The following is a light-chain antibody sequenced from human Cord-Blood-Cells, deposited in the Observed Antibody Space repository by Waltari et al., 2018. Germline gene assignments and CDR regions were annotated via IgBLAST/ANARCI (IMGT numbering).Light chain of an antibody. CDR3: MQALRTLS. V-gene: IGKV2-28*01. J-gene: IGKJ4*01. CDR1: QSPLHSNGYTY. Sequence: DIVMTQSPLSLPVTPGEPASISCRSSQSPLHSNGYTYLDWYLQKPVQSPQLLIYLGSKRVSGVPDRFSCTASGTDYTLKISRVEAQEVGLYYCMQALRTLSFGGGTKGESK. CDR2: LGS.